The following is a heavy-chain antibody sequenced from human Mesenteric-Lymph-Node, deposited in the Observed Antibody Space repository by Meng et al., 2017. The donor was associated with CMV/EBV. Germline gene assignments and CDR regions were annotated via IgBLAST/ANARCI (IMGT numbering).Heavy chain of an antibody. CDR2: INSDGSST. Sequence: GESLKISCAASGFTFSSYWMHWVRQAPGKGLVWVSRINSDGSSTSYADSVKGRFTISRDNAKNTLYLQMNSLRAEDTAVYSCARGLEPPEAWFDPWGQGTLVTVSS. J-gene: IGHJ5*02. V-gene: IGHV3-74*01. D-gene: IGHD1-1*01. CDR3: ARGLEPPEAWFDP. CDR1: GFTFSSYW.